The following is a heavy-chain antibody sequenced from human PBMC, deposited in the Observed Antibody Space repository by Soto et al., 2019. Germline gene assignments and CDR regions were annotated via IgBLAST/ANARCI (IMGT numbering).Heavy chain of an antibody. J-gene: IGHJ4*02. CDR2: IYSGGST. CDR3: ARDRFGPIDY. D-gene: IGHD3-10*01. V-gene: IGHV3-66*01. CDR1: GFTVSSNY. Sequence: PGGSLRLSCAASGFTVSSNYMSWVRQAPGKGLEWVSVIYSGGSTYYADSVKGRFTISRDNSKNTLYLRMNSLRAEDTAVYYCARDRFGPIDYWGQGTLVTVSS.